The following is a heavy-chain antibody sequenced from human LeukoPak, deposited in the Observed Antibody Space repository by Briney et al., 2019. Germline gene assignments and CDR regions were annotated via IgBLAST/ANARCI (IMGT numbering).Heavy chain of an antibody. CDR1: GFTLRRYA. CDR2: ISDSGGST. J-gene: IGHJ4*02. Sequence: GSLRLSCAASGFTLRRYAMDWVRQGPGKGLEWVSAISDSGGSTYYADSVKGRFTISRDNSKNTLYLQMNSPRAEDTAVYYCAKGGPYSSSTIDYWGQGTLVTVSS. V-gene: IGHV3-23*01. CDR3: AKGGPYSSSTIDY. D-gene: IGHD6-6*01.